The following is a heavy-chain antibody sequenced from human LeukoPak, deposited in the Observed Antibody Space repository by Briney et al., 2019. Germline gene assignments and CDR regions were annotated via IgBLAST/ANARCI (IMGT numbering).Heavy chain of an antibody. CDR2: IYYSGST. Sequence: PSETLSLTCTVSGGSISRYYWRWTRQPPGEGLEWVGYIYYSGSTNYNPTLKSRVTISVDTSKNQFSLKLSSVTAADTAVYYCARAVAARGYYYYGMDVWGQGTTVTVSS. CDR1: GGSISRYY. J-gene: IGHJ6*02. D-gene: IGHD5-12*01. V-gene: IGHV4-59*08. CDR3: ARAVAARGYYYYGMDV.